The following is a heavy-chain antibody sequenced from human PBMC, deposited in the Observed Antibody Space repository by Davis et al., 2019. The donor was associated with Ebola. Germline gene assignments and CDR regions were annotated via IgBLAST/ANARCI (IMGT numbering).Heavy chain of an antibody. CDR2: INNSGST. Sequence: PSETLSLTCTVSGGSVISHYWSWIRQSPGKGLEWIGYINNSGSTKNNPSLKSRVSMSVDTSRNQFSLNLGSVSAADTAVYYCARGVGMGENWLSSYYFDYWGQGTLVTVSS. D-gene: IGHD3-9*01. CDR1: GGSVISHY. V-gene: IGHV4-59*02. J-gene: IGHJ4*02. CDR3: ARGVGMGENWLSSYYFDY.